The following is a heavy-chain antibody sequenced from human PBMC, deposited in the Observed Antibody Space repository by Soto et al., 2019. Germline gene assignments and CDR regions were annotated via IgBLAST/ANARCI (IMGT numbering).Heavy chain of an antibody. CDR2: ISYDGSNK. Sequence: QVQLVESGGGVVQPGRSLRLSCAASGFTFSSYAMHWVRQAPGKGLEWVAVISYDGSNKYYADSVKGRFTISRDNSKNPLYLQMNSLRAEDTAVYYCARTYYYDSSPLVYWGQGTLVTVSS. CDR1: GFTFSSYA. D-gene: IGHD3-22*01. J-gene: IGHJ4*02. CDR3: ARTYYYDSSPLVY. V-gene: IGHV3-30-3*01.